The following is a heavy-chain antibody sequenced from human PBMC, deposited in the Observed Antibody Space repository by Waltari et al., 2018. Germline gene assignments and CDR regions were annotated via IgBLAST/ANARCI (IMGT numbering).Heavy chain of an antibody. D-gene: IGHD3-10*01. CDR1: GFTFSSYA. CDR2: SSGTGDST. Sequence: EVQLLESGGGLVQPGGSLRLSCAASGFTFSSYAMSWVRQAPGKGLKWVSASSGTGDSTDYADSVKGRFTISRDSSKNTLYLQMDSLRAEDTAVYYCAKQFGSGSYYLDYWGQGTLVTVSS. V-gene: IGHV3-23*01. CDR3: AKQFGSGSYYLDY. J-gene: IGHJ4*02.